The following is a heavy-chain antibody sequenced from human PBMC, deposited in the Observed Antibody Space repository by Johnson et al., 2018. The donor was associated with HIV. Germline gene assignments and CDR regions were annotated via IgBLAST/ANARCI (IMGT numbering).Heavy chain of an antibody. V-gene: IGHV3-30*02. CDR3: ANMDYGDYVHDAFDI. J-gene: IGHJ3*02. D-gene: IGHD4-17*01. Sequence: QVQLVESGGGVVQPGGSLRLSCAASGFTFSSYGMHWVRQAPGKGLEWVAFIRYDGSNKYYADSVKGRFTLSRDNSKNTPYLQMNSLRAEDTAVYYCANMDYGDYVHDAFDIWGQGTMVTVSS. CDR2: IRYDGSNK. CDR1: GFTFSSYG.